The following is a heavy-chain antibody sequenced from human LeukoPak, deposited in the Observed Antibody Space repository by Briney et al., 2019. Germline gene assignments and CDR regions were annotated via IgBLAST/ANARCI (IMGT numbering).Heavy chain of an antibody. V-gene: IGHV4-59*01. CDR2: IYYSGST. Sequence: SETLSPTCTVSGGSISSYYWSWIRQPPGKGLEWIGYIYYSGSTNYNPSLKSRVTISVDTSKNQFSLKLSSVTAADTAVYYCARVFGYSSGWYRGNAFDIWGQGTMVTVSS. CDR1: GGSISSYY. J-gene: IGHJ3*02. CDR3: ARVFGYSSGWYRGNAFDI. D-gene: IGHD6-19*01.